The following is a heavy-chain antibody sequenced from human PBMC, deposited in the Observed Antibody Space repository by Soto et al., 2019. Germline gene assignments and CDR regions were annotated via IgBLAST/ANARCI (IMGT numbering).Heavy chain of an antibody. V-gene: IGHV3-11*06. Sequence: GESLKISCAASGFTFSDYYMSWIRQAPGKGLEWLSYISSSATYAIYADSVKGRFTLSRDNAKNSLYLQMNSLRAEDTAVYYCARNDSSGYLDSWGQGTLVTVSS. CDR2: ISSSATYA. J-gene: IGHJ4*02. CDR3: ARNDSSGYLDS. D-gene: IGHD3-22*01. CDR1: GFTFSDYY.